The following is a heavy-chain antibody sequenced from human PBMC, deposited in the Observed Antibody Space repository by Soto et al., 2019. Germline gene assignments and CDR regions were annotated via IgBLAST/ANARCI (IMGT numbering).Heavy chain of an antibody. D-gene: IGHD4-17*01. CDR3: ARVIVPTTVTTSNWFDP. Sequence: QVQLVQSGADVKKPGASVKVSCKASGYTFTTYYIHWVRQAPGQGLEWMGIINPSGGSTNYAQKFQGRVTMTSDTSTSTVYMELSSLRTEDTAVYYCARVIVPTTVTTSNWFDPWGQGTLVTVSS. CDR1: GYTFTTYY. CDR2: INPSGGST. J-gene: IGHJ5*02. V-gene: IGHV1-46*01.